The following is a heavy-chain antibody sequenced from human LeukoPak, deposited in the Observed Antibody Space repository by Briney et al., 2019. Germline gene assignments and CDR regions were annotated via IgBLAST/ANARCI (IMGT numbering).Heavy chain of an antibody. CDR1: GGSFSGYY. Sequence: EXLSLTCAVYGGSFSGYYWSWVRQPPGKGLEWIGEINHSGSTNYNPSLKSRGTISVDTSKNQFSLKLSSVTAADTAVYYCARGRTPLYYYGSGSFYDYWGQGTLVTVSS. CDR3: ARGRTPLYYYGSGSFYDY. V-gene: IGHV4-34*01. CDR2: INHSGST. D-gene: IGHD3-10*01. J-gene: IGHJ4*02.